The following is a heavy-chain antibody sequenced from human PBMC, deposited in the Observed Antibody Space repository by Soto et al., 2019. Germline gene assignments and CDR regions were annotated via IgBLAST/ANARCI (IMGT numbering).Heavy chain of an antibody. CDR2: IIPIFGTA. D-gene: IGHD3-3*01. CDR3: ARTDIWSGYYGYYYYGMDV. V-gene: IGHV1-69*01. Sequence: QVQLVQSGAEVKKPGSSVKVSCKASGGTFSSYAISWVRQAPGQGLEWMGGIIPIFGTANYAQKFQGRVTITADESASTAYMELRSLRSEDTAVYYCARTDIWSGYYGYYYYGMDVWGQGTTVTVSS. CDR1: GGTFSSYA. J-gene: IGHJ6*02.